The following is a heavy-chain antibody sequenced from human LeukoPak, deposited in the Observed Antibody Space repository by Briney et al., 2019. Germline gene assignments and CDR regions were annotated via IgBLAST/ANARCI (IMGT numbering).Heavy chain of an antibody. Sequence: SETLSLTCTVSGGSISSGSYYWSWIRQPAGKGLEWIGRIYTSGSTNYNPSLKSRVTISVDTSKNQFSLKLTSVTAADTAVYYCARGVNSGYFDYCGQGTLVTVSS. CDR1: GGSISSGSYY. CDR2: IYTSGST. D-gene: IGHD1-26*01. V-gene: IGHV4-61*02. CDR3: ARGVNSGYFDY. J-gene: IGHJ4*02.